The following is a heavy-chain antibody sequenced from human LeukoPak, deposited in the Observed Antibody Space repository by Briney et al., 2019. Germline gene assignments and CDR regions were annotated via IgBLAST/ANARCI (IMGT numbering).Heavy chain of an antibody. CDR3: ASGYNSGWTFDY. Sequence: GASVKVSCKSSGYTFIAYYMHWVRQAPGQGLEWMGRINPNSGGTDYAQKFQGRVTMTSDTSISTAYMELSRLRSDDTAVYYCASGYNSGWTFDYWGQGTLVTVSS. V-gene: IGHV1-2*06. CDR2: INPNSGGT. CDR1: GYTFIAYY. J-gene: IGHJ4*02. D-gene: IGHD5-12*01.